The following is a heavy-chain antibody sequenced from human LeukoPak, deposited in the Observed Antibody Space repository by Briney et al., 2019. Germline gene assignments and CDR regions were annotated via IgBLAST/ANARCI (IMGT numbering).Heavy chain of an antibody. J-gene: IGHJ4*02. V-gene: IGHV3-21*01. CDR1: GFTFSSYS. CDR2: ISSSRSYI. CDR3: ARETYYYGSGSYLYDY. D-gene: IGHD3-10*01. Sequence: GGSLRLSCAASGFTFSSYSMNWVRQAPGKGLEWVSSISSSRSYIYYADSVKGRFTISRDNAKDSLYLQMNSLRAEDTAVYYCARETYYYGSGSYLYDYWGQGTLVTVSS.